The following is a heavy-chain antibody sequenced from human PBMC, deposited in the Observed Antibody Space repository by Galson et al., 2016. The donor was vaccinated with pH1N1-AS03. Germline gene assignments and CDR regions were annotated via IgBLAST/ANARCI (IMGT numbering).Heavy chain of an antibody. CDR1: GGSMNDFY. Sequence: ETLSLTCTVSGGSMNDFYWNWIRQPPGKGLEWIGYIFYTGNTKYNPSLKSRLTISEDTSRSQFSLRLSSVTAADPAVYYCARQGGYSSSWYVWGQGTTVTVSS. CDR3: ARQGGYSSSWYV. V-gene: IGHV4-59*08. D-gene: IGHD6-13*01. CDR2: IFYTGNT. J-gene: IGHJ6*02.